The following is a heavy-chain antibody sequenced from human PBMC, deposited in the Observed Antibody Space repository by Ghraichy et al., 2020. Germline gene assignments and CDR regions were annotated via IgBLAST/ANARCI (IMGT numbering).Heavy chain of an antibody. V-gene: IGHV3-7*01. CDR2: INRDGSEK. Sequence: GESLNISCAGSGFTFSSSWMSWVRQAPGQGLEWVANINRDGSEKYYVDSVEGRFTISRDNAKNSLYLQMNSLRDEDTAVYYCTRDEYWGQGALVTVSS. J-gene: IGHJ4*02. CDR3: TRDEY. CDR1: GFTFSSSW.